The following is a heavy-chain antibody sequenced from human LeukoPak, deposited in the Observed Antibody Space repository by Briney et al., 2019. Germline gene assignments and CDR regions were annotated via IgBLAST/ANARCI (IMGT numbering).Heavy chain of an antibody. V-gene: IGHV3-23*01. D-gene: IGHD1-1*01. CDR2: ISASGSSI. CDR1: GFTFSTYT. J-gene: IGHJ5*02. CDR3: ATHVGSNWYEARFDP. Sequence: GGSLRLSCAASGFTFSTYTMSWVRQAPGKGLEWVSVISASGSSIHYADSVKGRFSISRDNSKNTMYLQMNRLRVEDTAVYYCATHVGSNWYEARFDPWGQGTLVTVSS.